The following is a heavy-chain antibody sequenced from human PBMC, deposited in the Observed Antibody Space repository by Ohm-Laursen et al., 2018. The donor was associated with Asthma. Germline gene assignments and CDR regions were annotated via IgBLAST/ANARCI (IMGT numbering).Heavy chain of an antibody. J-gene: IGHJ4*02. CDR1: GGTFSSYA. V-gene: IGHV1-69*13. D-gene: IGHD3-22*01. CDR3: ARVNKDYYDSSGYYVFDY. CDR2: IIPIFGTA. Sequence: ASVTVSCKASGGTFSSYAISWVRQAPGQGLEWMGGIIPIFGTANYAQKFQGRVTITADESTSTAYMELSSLRSEDTAVYYCARVNKDYYDSSGYYVFDYWGQGTLVTVSS.